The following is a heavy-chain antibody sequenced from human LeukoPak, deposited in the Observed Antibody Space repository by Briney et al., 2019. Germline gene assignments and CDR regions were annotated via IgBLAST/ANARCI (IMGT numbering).Heavy chain of an antibody. CDR1: GFTFSSYA. V-gene: IGHV3-30-3*01. CDR2: ISYDGSNK. Sequence: GGSLRLSCAASGFTFSSYAMHWVRQAPGKGLEWVAVISYDGSNKYYADSVKGRFTISRDNSKNTLYLQMNSLRAEDTAVYYCARMRGYSYGSYYFDYWGQGTLVTVSS. J-gene: IGHJ4*02. CDR3: ARMRGYSYGSYYFDY. D-gene: IGHD5-18*01.